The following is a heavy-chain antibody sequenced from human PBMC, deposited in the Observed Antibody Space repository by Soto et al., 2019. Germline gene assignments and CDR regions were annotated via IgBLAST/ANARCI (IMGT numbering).Heavy chain of an antibody. Sequence: QVQLVQSGAEVKKPGASVKVSCKASGYTFTGYYMHWVRQAPGQGLEWMGWINPNSGGTNYAQKFQGRVTITADESTSTAYMELSSLRSEDTAVYYCARDEDRIYNPWGQGTLVTVSS. V-gene: IGHV1-2*02. D-gene: IGHD5-12*01. J-gene: IGHJ5*02. CDR3: ARDEDRIYNP. CDR2: INPNSGGT. CDR1: GYTFTGYY.